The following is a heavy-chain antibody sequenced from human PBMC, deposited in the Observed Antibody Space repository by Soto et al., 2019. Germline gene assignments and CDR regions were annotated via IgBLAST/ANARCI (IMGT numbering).Heavy chain of an antibody. CDR1: GGSFSGYY. D-gene: IGHD6-13*01. CDR3: ARGLAAAGYYYYYGMDV. CDR2: INHSGST. Sequence: PSETLSLTCAVYGGSFSGYYWSWIRQPPGKGLQWIGEINHSGSTNYNPSLKSRVTMSVDTSKSQFSLKLSSVTAAYTAVYYCARGLAAAGYYYYYGMDVWGQGTTVTVSS. J-gene: IGHJ6*02. V-gene: IGHV4-34*01.